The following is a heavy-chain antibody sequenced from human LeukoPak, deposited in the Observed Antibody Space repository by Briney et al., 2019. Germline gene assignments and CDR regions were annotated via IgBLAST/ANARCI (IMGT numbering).Heavy chain of an antibody. J-gene: IGHJ4*02. CDR2: IKQDGNEK. Sequence: GGSLRLSCAASGFTFSSHWMSWVRQAPGKGPEWVANIKQDGNEKYYVDSVKGRFTISRDNAKNSLYLQMNSLRDEDTAAYYCARDKVVGATFFDYWGQGTLVTVSS. D-gene: IGHD1-26*01. CDR3: ARDKVVGATFFDY. V-gene: IGHV3-7*01. CDR1: GFTFSSHW.